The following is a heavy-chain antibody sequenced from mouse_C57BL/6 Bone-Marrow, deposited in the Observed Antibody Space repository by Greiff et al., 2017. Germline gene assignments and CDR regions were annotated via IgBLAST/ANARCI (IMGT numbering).Heavy chain of an antibody. D-gene: IGHD2-1*01. CDR2: IDPNWGGT. Sequence: VPLQQPGAELVKPGASVKLSCTASGYTFTSYWMHLVKLRPGRGLEWIGRIDPNWGGTKYNEKFKSKGTLTVDKPSSTAYMPLSSLTSEDSAVYYCAHGNYFYWYFAVWGTGTTVTVSS. CDR1: GYTFTSYW. V-gene: IGHV1-72*01. J-gene: IGHJ1*03. CDR3: AHGNYFYWYFAV.